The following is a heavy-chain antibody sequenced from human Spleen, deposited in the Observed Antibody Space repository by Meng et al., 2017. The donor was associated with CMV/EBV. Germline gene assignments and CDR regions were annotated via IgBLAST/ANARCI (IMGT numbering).Heavy chain of an antibody. D-gene: IGHD6-6*01. CDR1: GGSFSGYY. Sequence: GYGGSFSGYYWSWIRQPPGKGLEWIGEINHSGSTNYNPSLKSRVTISVDTSKNQFSLKLSSVTAADTAVYYCASGKYSSSSVWFDPWGQGTLVTVSS. J-gene: IGHJ5*02. V-gene: IGHV4-34*01. CDR2: INHSGST. CDR3: ASGKYSSSSVWFDP.